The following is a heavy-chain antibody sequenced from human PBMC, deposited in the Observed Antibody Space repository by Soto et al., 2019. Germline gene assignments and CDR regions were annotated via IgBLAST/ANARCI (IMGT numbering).Heavy chain of an antibody. J-gene: IGHJ6*01. CDR3: ARGTYYDFWSGYPKTHYYYYGMDV. CDR1: GGSFSGYY. CDR2: INHSGST. D-gene: IGHD3-3*01. V-gene: IGHV4-34*01. Sequence: SETLSLTCAVYGGSFSGYYWSWIRQPPGKGLEWIGEINHSGSTNYNPSLKSRVTISVDTSKNQFSLKLSSVTAADTAVYYCARGTYYDFWSGYPKTHYYYYGMDVWGQGTTVTVSP.